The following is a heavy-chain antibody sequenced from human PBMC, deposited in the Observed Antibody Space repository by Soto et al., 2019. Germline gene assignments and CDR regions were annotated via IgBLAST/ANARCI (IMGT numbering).Heavy chain of an antibody. Sequence: ASETLSLTCTVSGGSINTFYWSWVRQPAGQGLEWIGRIFSSGSTSFNPSLESRVAMSVDTPKNHFSLNLSSVTAADMAVYYCAREGSYSAYNFAHGRQLWSFDCWGKGARVTVSS. V-gene: IGHV4-4*07. CDR1: GGSINTFY. CDR3: AREGSYSAYNFAHGRQLWSFDC. CDR2: IFSSGST. J-gene: IGHJ4*02. D-gene: IGHD5-12*01.